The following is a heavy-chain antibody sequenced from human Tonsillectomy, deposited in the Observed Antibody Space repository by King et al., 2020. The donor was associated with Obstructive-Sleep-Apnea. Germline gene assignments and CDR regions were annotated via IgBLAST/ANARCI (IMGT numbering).Heavy chain of an antibody. CDR1: GFTVSSNY. V-gene: IGHV3-66*01. J-gene: IGHJ6*02. CDR2: IYSGGST. CDR3: ARVGVTVYYYYGMDV. D-gene: IGHD1-14*01. Sequence: VQLVESGGGLVQPGGSLRLSCAASGFTVSSNYMSWVRPAPGKGLEWVSIIYSGGSTYYADSVKGRFTISRDNSKNTLYLQMNSLRAEDTAVYYCARVGVTVYYYYGMDVWGQGTTVTVSS.